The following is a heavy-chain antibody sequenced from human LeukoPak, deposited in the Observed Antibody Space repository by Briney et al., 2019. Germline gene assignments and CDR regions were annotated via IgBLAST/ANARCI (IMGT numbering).Heavy chain of an antibody. Sequence: GGSLRLSCAASGFTFSSYSMNWVRQAPGKGLEWVSSISSSSSYIYYADSVKGRFTISRDNAKNTRYLQMNSLRAEDTAVYYCAREGSSGSYRRYYFDYWGQGTLVTVSS. J-gene: IGHJ4*02. D-gene: IGHD1-26*01. CDR3: AREGSSGSYRRYYFDY. CDR1: GFTFSSYS. CDR2: ISSSSSYI. V-gene: IGHV3-21*01.